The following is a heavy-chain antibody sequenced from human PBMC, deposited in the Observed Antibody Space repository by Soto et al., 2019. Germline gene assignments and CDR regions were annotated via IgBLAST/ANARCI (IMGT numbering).Heavy chain of an antibody. J-gene: IGHJ4*02. CDR2: IIPIYASP. CDR3: AVTVTGSRSPLAH. D-gene: IGHD3-9*01. Sequence: QVQLVQSGAEVKKPGSSVKVSCKASGGTFSSNAISWVRQAPGQGLEWMGGIIPIYASPNYAQNFQGRGTVTADKATSTAYLELSRLKFADSAIYYCAVTVTGSRSPLAHWGRGTLVIVSS. V-gene: IGHV1-69*06. CDR1: GGTFSSNA.